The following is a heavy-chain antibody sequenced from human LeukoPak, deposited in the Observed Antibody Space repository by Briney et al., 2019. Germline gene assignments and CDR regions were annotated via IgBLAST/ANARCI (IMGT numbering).Heavy chain of an antibody. V-gene: IGHV3-23*01. D-gene: IGHD2-2*01. CDR1: GLTFSSYT. CDR3: TKDALISYRGAWSQSDY. J-gene: IGHJ4*02. Sequence: GGSLRLSCAASGLTFSSYTVSWVRQAPGKGLEWVSGITGTGGSTYYADSVKGRFTISRDNSKNTLYLQMNRLRAEDTAIYYCTKDALISYRGAWSQSDYWGQGTLVTVSS. CDR2: ITGTGGST.